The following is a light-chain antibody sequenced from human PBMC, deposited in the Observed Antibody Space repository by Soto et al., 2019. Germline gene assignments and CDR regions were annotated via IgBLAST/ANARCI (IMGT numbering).Light chain of an antibody. CDR1: RSNIGAGYD. CDR3: QSYDNSLSGSRV. CDR2: GTN. Sequence: QSVLTQPPSVSGAPGQRVTISCTGSRSNIGAGYDVHWYQQLPGTAPKLLIYGTNNRPLGVPDRFSGSKSGMSAYLAITGLQAADEANYYCQSYDNSLSGSRVFGGGTKLTVL. V-gene: IGLV1-40*01. J-gene: IGLJ3*02.